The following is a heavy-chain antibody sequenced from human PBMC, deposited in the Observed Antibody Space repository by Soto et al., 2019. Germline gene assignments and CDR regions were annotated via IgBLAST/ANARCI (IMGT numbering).Heavy chain of an antibody. V-gene: IGHV3-30*04. CDR3: ARGPESGDF. Sequence: QVQLVESGGGVVQPGRSLRLSCATSGFTFSTFSMHWVRQAPGKGLEWVAHISYDGSEKDYADSVKGRFTISSDNSDNTLFLQMNSLTSEDTGVYSCARGPESGDFWGQGTLVTVPS. D-gene: IGHD1-26*01. CDR1: GFTFSTFS. J-gene: IGHJ4*02. CDR2: ISYDGSEK.